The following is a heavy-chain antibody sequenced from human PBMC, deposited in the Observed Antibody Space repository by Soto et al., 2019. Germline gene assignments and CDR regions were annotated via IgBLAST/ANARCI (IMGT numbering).Heavy chain of an antibody. D-gene: IGHD2-21*02. CDR1: GGTFSDSS. J-gene: IGHJ4*02. Sequence: QVQLVQSGAEVKKPGSSVKVSCKASGGTFSDSSINWVRQAPGQGLEWMGGIIPIFGTPNYAQKFQGRGTITADKSTSTAYMEVSSLRSEDTAVYYCARDPDYGGNSGLGLVDYWGQGTLVTVSS. CDR3: ARDPDYGGNSGLGLVDY. CDR2: IIPIFGTP. V-gene: IGHV1-69*06.